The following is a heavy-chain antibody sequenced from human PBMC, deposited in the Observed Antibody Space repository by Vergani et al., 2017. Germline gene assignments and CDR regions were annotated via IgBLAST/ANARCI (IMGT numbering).Heavy chain of an antibody. CDR3: VKDAESYENFVDS. D-gene: IGHD1-26*01. CDR2: LTGGGGST. CDR1: GFTFSTYA. V-gene: IGHV3-23*01. Sequence: EVQFLESGGSLKQPGGSVRLSCAASGFTFSTYAMHLVRQAPGKGLEWVAALTGGGGSTYYADSFKGRFIISRDNSRDTLYLQMNSLRPEDPATYYCVKDAESYENFVDSWCQGTLVIVSS. J-gene: IGHJ4*02.